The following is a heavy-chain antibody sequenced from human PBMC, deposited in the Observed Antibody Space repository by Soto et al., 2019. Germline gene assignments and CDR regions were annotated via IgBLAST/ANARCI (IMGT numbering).Heavy chain of an antibody. V-gene: IGHV1-3*01. CDR3: ASSHIAAAPYGMDV. D-gene: IGHD6-13*01. CDR2: VNASSGNT. J-gene: IGHJ6*02. Sequence: ASVKVSCKASGYTFTSYAMHWVRQAPGQRLEWMGWVNASSGNTKYSQKFHGRVTITRDTSASTAYMELSSLRSEDTAVYYCASSHIAAAPYGMDVWGQGTTVTVSS. CDR1: GYTFTSYA.